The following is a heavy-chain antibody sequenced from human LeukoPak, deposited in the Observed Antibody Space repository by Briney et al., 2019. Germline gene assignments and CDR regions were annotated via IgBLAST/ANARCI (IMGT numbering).Heavy chain of an antibody. CDR2: IRAYNGNT. Sequence: ASVKVSCKASGYTFTSYGISWVRQAPGKGLEWMGWIRAYNGNTNYAQKLQGRVTMTTDTSTSTAYMELRSLRSDDTAVYYCARVSPPWYCSGGSCSNYFDYWGQGTLITVSS. J-gene: IGHJ4*02. CDR1: GYTFTSYG. D-gene: IGHD2-15*01. V-gene: IGHV1-18*01. CDR3: ARVSPPWYCSGGSCSNYFDY.